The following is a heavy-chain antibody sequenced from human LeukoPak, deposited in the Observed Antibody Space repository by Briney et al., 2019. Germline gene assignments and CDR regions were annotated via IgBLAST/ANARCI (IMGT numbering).Heavy chain of an antibody. V-gene: IGHV3-49*03. D-gene: IGHD3-10*01. J-gene: IGHJ3*02. CDR3: TRDRLLWFGDDAFDI. CDR1: GFTFGDYA. Sequence: PGGSLRHSCTASGFTFGDYAMSWFRQAPGKGLEWVGFIRSKAYGGTTEYAASVKGRFTISRDDSKSIAYLQMNSLKTEDTAVYYCTRDRLLWFGDDAFDIWGQGTMVTVSS. CDR2: IRSKAYGGTT.